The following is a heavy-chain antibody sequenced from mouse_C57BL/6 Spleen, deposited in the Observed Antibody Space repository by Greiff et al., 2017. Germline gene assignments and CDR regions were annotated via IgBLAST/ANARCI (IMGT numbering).Heavy chain of an antibody. D-gene: IGHD2-5*01. J-gene: IGHJ4*01. V-gene: IGHV1-5*01. CDR1: GYTFTSYW. Sequence: EVQLQQSGTVLARPGASVKMSCKTSGYTFTSYWMHWVKQRPGQGLEWIGAIYPGNSDTSYNQKFKGKAKLTAVTSASTAYMELSSLTNEDSAVYYCTDSNYVDYAMDYWGQGTSVTVSS. CDR2: IYPGNSDT. CDR3: TDSNYVDYAMDY.